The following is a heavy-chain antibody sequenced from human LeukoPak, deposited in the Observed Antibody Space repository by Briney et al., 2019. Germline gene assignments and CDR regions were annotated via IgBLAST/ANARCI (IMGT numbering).Heavy chain of an antibody. CDR1: GFTFSSYS. D-gene: IGHD6-13*01. V-gene: IGHV3-21*04. CDR3: AKKTPGTHPFDY. J-gene: IGHJ4*02. CDR2: ISSSSSYI. Sequence: GGSLRLSCAASGFTFSSYSMNWVRQAPGKGLEWVSSISSSSSYIYYADSVKGRFTISRDNSKNTLYLQMTSLRADDTAVYYCAKKTPGTHPFDYWGQGTLVTVSP.